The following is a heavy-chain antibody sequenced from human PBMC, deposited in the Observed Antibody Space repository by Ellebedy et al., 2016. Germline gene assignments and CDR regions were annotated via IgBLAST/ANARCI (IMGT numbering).Heavy chain of an antibody. J-gene: IGHJ6*03. D-gene: IGHD4-23*01. CDR2: INHSGST. Sequence: SETLSLXXTVSGGSISSSSYYWGWIRQPPGKGLEWIGEINHSGSTNYNPSLKSRVTISVDTSKNQFSLKLSSVTAADTAVYYCARAPHGGNGSRYYYYMDVWGKGTTVTVPS. CDR1: GGSISSSSYY. CDR3: ARAPHGGNGSRYYYYMDV. V-gene: IGHV4-39*07.